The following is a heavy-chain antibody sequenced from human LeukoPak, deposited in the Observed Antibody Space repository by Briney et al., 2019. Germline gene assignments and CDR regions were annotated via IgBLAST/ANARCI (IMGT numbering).Heavy chain of an antibody. CDR1: HGAMSSNGYY. J-gene: IGHJ4*02. CDR2: IYYSGST. V-gene: IGHV4-39*01. CDR3: ATSPQYGGY. Sequence: SHTLSLTCTVPHGAMSSNGYYFGCSRLPPTKGLEWIGTIYYSGSTQYNPSLKSRVTISVDTSKNQFSLKLSSVTAADTAVYYCATSPQYGGYLGQGTLVTVSS. D-gene: IGHD4-23*01.